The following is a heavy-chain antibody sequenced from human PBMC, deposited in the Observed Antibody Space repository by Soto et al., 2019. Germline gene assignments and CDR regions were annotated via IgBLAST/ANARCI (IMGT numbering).Heavy chain of an antibody. CDR3: AREGSGPLDY. D-gene: IGHD3-10*01. CDR2: ISYEGSNK. CDR1: GFTLSSYA. V-gene: IGHV3-30-3*01. Sequence: SLRLSCAASGFTLSSYALHWVRQAPGKGLEWVAVISYEGSNKYYADSVKGRFTISRDNSQNTLYLQMNSRRAEDTAVSYCAREGSGPLDYGGQGTLVTVSS. J-gene: IGHJ4*02.